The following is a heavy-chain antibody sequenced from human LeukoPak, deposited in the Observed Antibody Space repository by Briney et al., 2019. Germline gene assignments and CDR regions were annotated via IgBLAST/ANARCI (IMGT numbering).Heavy chain of an antibody. CDR1: GYTFTGYY. CDR3: ATFTPNSSGWYNFDY. D-gene: IGHD6-19*01. V-gene: IGHV1-2*02. J-gene: IGHJ4*02. Sequence: ASVKVSCKASGYTFTGYYMHWVRQAPGQGLEWMGWINPNSGGTNYAQKFQGRVTMTRDTSISTAYMELSRLRSDDTAVYYCATFTPNSSGWYNFDYWGQGTLVTVSS. CDR2: INPNSGGT.